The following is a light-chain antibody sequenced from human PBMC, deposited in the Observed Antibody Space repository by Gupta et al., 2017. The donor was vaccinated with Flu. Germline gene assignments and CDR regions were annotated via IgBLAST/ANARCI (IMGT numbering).Light chain of an antibody. CDR2: NDT. CDR1: ALTVKY. Sequence: GEALTVKYVYWYQQKAGESPVIMIYNDTKRPSGFPERFSGSTSGTTVTLTISGLQPEDEADYYCLSADSSGTYWVFGGGTRLTVV. V-gene: IGLV3-16*01. CDR3: LSADSSGTYWV. J-gene: IGLJ3*02.